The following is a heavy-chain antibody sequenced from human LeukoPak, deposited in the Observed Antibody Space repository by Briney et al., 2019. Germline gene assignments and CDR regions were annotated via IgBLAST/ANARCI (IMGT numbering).Heavy chain of an antibody. CDR2: MNPNSGST. CDR3: ARDRKYYYDSSAWS. V-gene: IGHV1-8*02. Sequence: ASVKVSCKASGYTFTSYDINWVRQATGQGLEWMGWMNPNSGSTSYAQKFQGRVTMTRDTSTSTVYMELSSLRSEDTAVYYCARDRKYYYDSSAWSWGQGTLVTVSS. J-gene: IGHJ5*02. CDR1: GYTFTSYD. D-gene: IGHD3-22*01.